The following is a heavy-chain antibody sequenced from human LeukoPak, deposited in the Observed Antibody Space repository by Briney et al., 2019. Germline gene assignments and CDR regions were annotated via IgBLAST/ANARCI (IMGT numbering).Heavy chain of an antibody. V-gene: IGHV4-59*01. CDR3: ARGYCSGGSCYSYYYYNYMDV. Sequence: SETLSLTCTVSGGSISSYYWSWIRQPPGKGLGWIGYIYDSETTNYNPSLKSRVTISGDTSKNQVSLKLNSVTTADTAVYYCARGYCSGGSCYSYYYYNYMDVWGKGTTVTVSS. CDR1: GGSISSYY. J-gene: IGHJ6*03. D-gene: IGHD2-15*01. CDR2: IYDSETT.